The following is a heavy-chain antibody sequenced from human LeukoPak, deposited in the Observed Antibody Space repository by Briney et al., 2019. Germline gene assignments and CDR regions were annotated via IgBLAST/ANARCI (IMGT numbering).Heavy chain of an antibody. J-gene: IGHJ5*01. Sequence: TGGSLRLSCAASGFAFSVYAMSWLRQPPGKGLEWVSTINANSGTTSYAASVRGRFTISRDNSKNALYLQLNTLRADDTATYYCAKPISGGLAVSAGWFHPWGQGTLDVVSS. V-gene: IGHV3-23*01. D-gene: IGHD6-19*01. CDR2: INANSGTT. CDR3: AKPISGGLAVSAGWFHP. CDR1: GFAFSVYA.